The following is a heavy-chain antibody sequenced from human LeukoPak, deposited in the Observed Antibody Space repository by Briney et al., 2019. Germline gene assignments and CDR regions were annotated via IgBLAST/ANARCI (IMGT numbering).Heavy chain of an antibody. CDR1: GFTFSSYS. D-gene: IGHD1-20*01. J-gene: IGHJ3*02. V-gene: IGHV3-48*01. Sequence: GGSLRLSCAASGFTFSSYSMNWVRQAPGKGLEWVSYISSSSSTIYYADSVKGRFTTSRDNAKNSLHLQMNSLRAEDTAVYYCARSQLTYAFDIWGQGTMVTVSS. CDR3: ARSQLTYAFDI. CDR2: ISSSSSTI.